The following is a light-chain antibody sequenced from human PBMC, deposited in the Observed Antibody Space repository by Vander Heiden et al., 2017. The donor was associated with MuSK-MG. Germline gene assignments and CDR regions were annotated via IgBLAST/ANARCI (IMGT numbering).Light chain of an antibody. J-gene: IGLJ3*02. CDR2: LNSDGSH. Sequence: QVVLTQSPSASASLGASVKLTSTMSSGHNNYAIAWHQQQPEKGPRYLMKLNSDGSHTKGDGIPDRFSGSSSGAERYLTISSLQSEDEADYYCQTWGMGTHWVFGGGTKLTVL. CDR3: QTWGMGTHWV. V-gene: IGLV4-69*01. CDR1: SGHNNYA.